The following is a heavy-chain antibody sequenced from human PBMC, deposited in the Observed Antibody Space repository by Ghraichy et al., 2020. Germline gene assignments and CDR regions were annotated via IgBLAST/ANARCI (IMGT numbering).Heavy chain of an antibody. CDR3: ARTNCGGNYYATLDAVDI. CDR1: GFTFSSYS. V-gene: IGHV3-48*02. J-gene: IGHJ3*02. D-gene: IGHD2-21*02. CDR2: ISSSSSTI. Sequence: GGSLRLSCAASGFTFSSYSMNWVRQAPGKGLEWVSYISSSSSTIYYADSVKGRFTISRDNAKNSLYLQMNSLRDEDTAVDYCARTNCGGNYYATLDAVDIWGQSTMITFSS.